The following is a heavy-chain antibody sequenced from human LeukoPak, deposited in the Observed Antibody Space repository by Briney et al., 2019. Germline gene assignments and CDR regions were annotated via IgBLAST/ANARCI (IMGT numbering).Heavy chain of an antibody. CDR3: PYSSSCYDY. J-gene: IGHJ4*02. CDR1: GGSISSSSYY. CDR2: IYYSGST. V-gene: IGHV4-39*01. D-gene: IGHD6-13*01. Sequence: SETLSLTCTVSGGSISSSSYYWGWIRQPPGKGLEWIGSIYYSGSTYYNPSLKSRVTISVDTSKNQFSLKLSSVTAADTAVYYCPYSSSCYDYWGQGTLVTVSS.